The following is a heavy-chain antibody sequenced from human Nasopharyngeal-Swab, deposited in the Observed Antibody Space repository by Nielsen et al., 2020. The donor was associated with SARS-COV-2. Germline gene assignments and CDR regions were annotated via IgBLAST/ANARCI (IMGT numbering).Heavy chain of an antibody. CDR3: ARDQGGQFDP. CDR2: ISSDGSEK. CDR1: EFTFSNYG. J-gene: IGHJ5*02. Sequence: GESLKISCAASEFTFSNYGMYWVRQAPGKGLEWLAVISSDGSEKYYADSVKGRFTISRDNSESTLHLQMNSLRAEDTAVYYCARDQGGQFDPWGQGTLVTVSS. D-gene: IGHD3-16*01. V-gene: IGHV3-30*03.